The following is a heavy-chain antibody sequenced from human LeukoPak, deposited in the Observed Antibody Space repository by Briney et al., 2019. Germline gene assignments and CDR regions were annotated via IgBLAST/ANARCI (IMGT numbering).Heavy chain of an antibody. J-gene: IGHJ4*02. CDR1: GGSISSGGYY. Sequence: SQTLSLTCTVSGGSISSGGYYWSWIRQHPGKGLEWIGYIYYSGSTYYNPSLKSRVTISVDTSKNQFSLKLSSVTAADTAVYHCASSGLVIYDYWGQGTLVTVSS. V-gene: IGHV4-31*03. D-gene: IGHD3/OR15-3a*01. CDR2: IYYSGST. CDR3: ASSGLVIYDY.